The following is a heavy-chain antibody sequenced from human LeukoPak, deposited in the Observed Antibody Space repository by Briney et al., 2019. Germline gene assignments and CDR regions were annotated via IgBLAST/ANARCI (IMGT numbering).Heavy chain of an antibody. J-gene: IGHJ4*02. CDR1: GFTFSSYT. CDR3: AREESSSSGYYFDY. CDR2: ISTKSNI. D-gene: IGHD2-2*01. V-gene: IGHV3-21*01. Sequence: PGGSLRLSCAASGFTFSSYTMKWVRQAPGKGLEWVSSISTKSNIYYADSVKGRFTISRDNTKNSLYLQMNSLRAEDTAVYYCAREESSSSGYYFDYWGQGTLVTVSS.